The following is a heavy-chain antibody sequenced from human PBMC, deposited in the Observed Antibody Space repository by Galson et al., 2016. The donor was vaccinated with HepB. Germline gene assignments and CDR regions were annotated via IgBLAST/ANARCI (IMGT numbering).Heavy chain of an antibody. CDR2: VYDSGST. D-gene: IGHD3-16*01. Sequence: TLSLTCTVSGESISSGNNYWSWIRQHPGKGLEWIGYVYDSGSTYYNPSLKSRVTISVDTSKNEVSVNLRSVTAADTAVYYCARGRTYYDYVWGGPNDSWGQGALVTVSS. J-gene: IGHJ4*02. CDR3: ARGRTYYDYVWGGPNDS. CDR1: GESISSGNNY. V-gene: IGHV4-31*03.